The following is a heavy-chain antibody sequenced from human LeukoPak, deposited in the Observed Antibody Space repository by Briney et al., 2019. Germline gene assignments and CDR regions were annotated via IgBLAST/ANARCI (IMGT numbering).Heavy chain of an antibody. J-gene: IGHJ3*02. CDR2: IYYSGST. Sequence: PSETLSLTCTVSGGSISSSSYYWGWIRQHPGKGLEWIGYIYYSGSTYYNPSLKSRVTISVDTSKNQFSLKLSSVTAADTAVYYCARAAYYDSSDAFDIWGQGTMVTVSS. D-gene: IGHD3-22*01. V-gene: IGHV4-31*03. CDR1: GGSISSSSYY. CDR3: ARAAYYDSSDAFDI.